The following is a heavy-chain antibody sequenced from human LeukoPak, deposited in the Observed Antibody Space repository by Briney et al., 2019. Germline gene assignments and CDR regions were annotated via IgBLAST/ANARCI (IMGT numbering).Heavy chain of an antibody. D-gene: IGHD3-22*01. V-gene: IGHV3-9*01. J-gene: IGHJ4*02. CDR2: ISWNSGSI. Sequence: GGSLRLSCAASGFTLDDYAMHWVRQAPGKGLEWVSGISWNSGSIGYADSVKGRFTISRDNAKNSLYLQMNSLRAEDTALYYCAKDIGYYYDSSGFPDYWGQGTLVTVSS. CDR3: AKDIGYYYDSSGFPDY. CDR1: GFTLDDYA.